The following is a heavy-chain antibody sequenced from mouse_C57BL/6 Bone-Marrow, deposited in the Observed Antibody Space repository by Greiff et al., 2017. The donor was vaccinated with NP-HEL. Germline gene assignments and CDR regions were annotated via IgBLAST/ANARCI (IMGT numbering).Heavy chain of an antibody. CDR1: GYTFTDYY. J-gene: IGHJ1*03. CDR3: AREGLPWYFDV. CDR2: INPNNGGT. Sequence: EVQLQQSGPELVKPGASVKISCKASGYTFTDYYMNWVKQSHGKSLEWIGDINPNNGGTSYNQKFKGKATLTVDKSSSTAYMELRSLTSEDSAVYYCAREGLPWYFDVWGTGTTVTVSS. D-gene: IGHD2-4*01. V-gene: IGHV1-26*01.